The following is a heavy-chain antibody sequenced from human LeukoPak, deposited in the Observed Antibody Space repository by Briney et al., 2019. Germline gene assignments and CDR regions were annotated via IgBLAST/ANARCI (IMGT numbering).Heavy chain of an antibody. CDR3: ARADSALYYYYGMDV. D-gene: IGHD4-11*01. V-gene: IGHV3-30-3*01. J-gene: IGHJ6*02. Sequence: PGGSLRLSCAASGLTFSSYAMSWVRQAPGKGLEWVAVISYDGSNKYYADSVKGRFTISRDNSKNTLYLQMNSLRAEDTAVYYCARADSALYYYYGMDVWGQGTTVTVS. CDR1: GLTFSSYA. CDR2: ISYDGSNK.